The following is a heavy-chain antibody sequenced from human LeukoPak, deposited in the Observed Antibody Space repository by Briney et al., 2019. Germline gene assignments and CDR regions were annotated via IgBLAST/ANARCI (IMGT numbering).Heavy chain of an antibody. V-gene: IGHV3-7*01. CDR3: ARKMVAARLKNWFDP. J-gene: IGHJ5*02. CDR1: GFTFSSYW. CDR2: IKQDGSEK. Sequence: GGSLRLSCAASGFTFSSYWMSWVRQAPGKGLEWVANIKQDGSEKYYVDSVKGRFTISRDNAKNSLYLQMNSLRAEDTAVYYCARKMVAARLKNWFDPWGQGTLVTVSS. D-gene: IGHD2-15*01.